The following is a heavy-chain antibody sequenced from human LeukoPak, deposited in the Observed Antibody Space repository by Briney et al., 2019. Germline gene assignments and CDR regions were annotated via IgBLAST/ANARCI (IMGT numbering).Heavy chain of an antibody. D-gene: IGHD6-13*01. V-gene: IGHV3-30*03. Sequence: GRSLRLSCAASGFTFRSYGMHWVRQAPGKGLEWVAVISYDGSKEYYADSVKGRFAISRDNSKSTLYLQMNSLGAEDTAVYYCARSSSSWYGGYYWGQGTLVTVSS. J-gene: IGHJ4*02. CDR3: ARSSSSWYGGYY. CDR1: GFTFRSYG. CDR2: ISYDGSKE.